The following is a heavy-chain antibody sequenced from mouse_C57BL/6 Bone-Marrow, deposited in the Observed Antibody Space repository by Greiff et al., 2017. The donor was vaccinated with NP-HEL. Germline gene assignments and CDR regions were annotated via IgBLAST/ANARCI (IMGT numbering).Heavy chain of an antibody. CDR3: ARGATVVATRWYFDV. CDR1: GYTFTSYW. Sequence: VKLMESGAELAKPGASVKLSCKASGYTFTSYWMHWVKQRPGQGLEWIGYINPSSGYTKYNQKFKGKATLTADKSSSTAYMELRSLTSEDSAVYFCARGATVVATRWYFDVWGTGTTVTVSS. J-gene: IGHJ1*03. V-gene: IGHV1-7*01. D-gene: IGHD1-1*01. CDR2: INPSSGYT.